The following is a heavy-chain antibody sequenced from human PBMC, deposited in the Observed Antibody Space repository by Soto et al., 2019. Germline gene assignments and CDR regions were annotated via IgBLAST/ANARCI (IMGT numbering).Heavy chain of an antibody. CDR3: ARDLGCTNGVSYTESGY. CDR1: GYTFTSYY. V-gene: IGHV1-46*03. D-gene: IGHD2-8*01. Sequence: ASVKVSCKASGYTFTSYYMHWVRQAPGQGLEWMGIINPSGGSTSYAQKFQGRVTMTRDTSTSTVYMELSSLRSEDTAVYYCARDLGCTNGVSYTESGYWGQGTLVTVSS. CDR2: INPSGGST. J-gene: IGHJ4*02.